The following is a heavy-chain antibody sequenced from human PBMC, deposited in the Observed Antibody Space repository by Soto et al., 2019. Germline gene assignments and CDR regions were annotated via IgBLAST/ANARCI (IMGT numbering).Heavy chain of an antibody. CDR2: ISSSSSTI. CDR1: GFTFSSYS. CDR3: ARASYGSGSYYNLNPSDY. J-gene: IGHJ4*02. Sequence: EVQLVESGGGLVQPGGSLRLSCAASGFTFSSYSMNWVRQAPGKGLEWVSYISSSSSTIYYADSVKGRFTISRDNAKNSLYLQMNSLRAEDTAVYYCARASYGSGSYYNLNPSDYWRQGTLVTVSS. V-gene: IGHV3-48*01. D-gene: IGHD3-10*01.